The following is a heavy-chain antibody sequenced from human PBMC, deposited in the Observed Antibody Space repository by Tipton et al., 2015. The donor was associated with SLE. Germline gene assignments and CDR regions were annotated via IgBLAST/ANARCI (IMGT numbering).Heavy chain of an antibody. CDR1: GDSISSGGYY. V-gene: IGHV4-61*08. CDR3: ARGVGYEDL. Sequence: TLSLTCNVSGDSISSGGYYWSWIRQPPGKGLEWIGYIYYSGSTNYNPSLKSRVTISVDTSKNQFSLKLNSVTAADTAVYYCARGVGYEDLWGQGTLVTVSA. CDR2: IYYSGST. J-gene: IGHJ5*02. D-gene: IGHD5-12*01.